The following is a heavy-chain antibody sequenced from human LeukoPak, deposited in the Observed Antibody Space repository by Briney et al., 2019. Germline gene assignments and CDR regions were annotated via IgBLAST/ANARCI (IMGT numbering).Heavy chain of an antibody. Sequence: SETLSLTCTVSGGSISSGGYYWNWIRQPPGKGLEWIGYIYYSGSTNYNPSLKSRVSISVDTSKNQFSLKLSSVTAADTAVYYCARGTLYSSSWLNWFDPWGQGTLVTVSS. CDR1: GGSISSGGYY. V-gene: IGHV4-61*08. J-gene: IGHJ5*02. D-gene: IGHD6-13*01. CDR2: IYYSGST. CDR3: ARGTLYSSSWLNWFDP.